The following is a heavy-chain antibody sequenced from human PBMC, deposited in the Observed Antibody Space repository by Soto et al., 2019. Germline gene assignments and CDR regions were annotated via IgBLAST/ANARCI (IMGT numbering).Heavy chain of an antibody. J-gene: IGHJ6*03. Sequence: ASVKVSCKASGYTFTSYGISWVRQAPGQGLEWMGWISAYNGNTNYAQKLQGRVTMTTDTSTSTAYMELRSLRSDDTAVYYCARVGRLDYYGSGSYYTGKYYYYMDVWG. V-gene: IGHV1-18*01. CDR2: ISAYNGNT. CDR3: ARVGRLDYYGSGSYYTGKYYYYMDV. CDR1: GYTFTSYG. D-gene: IGHD3-10*01.